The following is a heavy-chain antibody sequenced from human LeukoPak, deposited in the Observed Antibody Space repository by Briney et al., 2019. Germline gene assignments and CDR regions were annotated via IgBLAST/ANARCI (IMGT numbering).Heavy chain of an antibody. J-gene: IGHJ5*01. CDR1: GFTFNSYS. D-gene: IGHD2-8*02. V-gene: IGHV3-48*01. Sequence: GGSLRLSCAASGFTFNSYSMNWVRQAPGKGLEWVSYISSSSSTIYYADSVKGRFTISRDNAKNSLYLQMNSLRAEDTAIYYCATYRQVLLPFESWGQGTLVTVSS. CDR3: ATYRQVLLPFES. CDR2: ISSSSSTI.